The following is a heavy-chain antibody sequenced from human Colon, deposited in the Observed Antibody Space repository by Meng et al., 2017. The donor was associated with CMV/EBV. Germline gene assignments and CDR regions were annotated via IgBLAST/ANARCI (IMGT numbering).Heavy chain of an antibody. D-gene: IGHD2/OR15-2a*01. CDR2: SYSAGPT. CDR1: GLNIGSKW. J-gene: IGHJ4*02. Sequence: GESLKISCAVSGLNIGSKWMSWVRQAPGKGPQWVAVSYSAGPTNYADFAKGRFTISRDNSKNTVCLEMNSLRPEDTAVYYCARQVRIDGRFDYWGQGTLVTVSS. CDR3: ARQVRIDGRFDY. V-gene: IGHV3-66*02.